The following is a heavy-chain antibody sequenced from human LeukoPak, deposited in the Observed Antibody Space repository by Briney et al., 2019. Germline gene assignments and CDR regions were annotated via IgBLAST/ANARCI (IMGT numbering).Heavy chain of an antibody. V-gene: IGHV1-69*04. CDR3: AIEADCSSTSCRPGYYMDV. CDR1: GGTFSSYA. Sequence: SVKVSCKASGGTFSSYAISWVRQAPGQGLEWMGRIIPILGIANYAQKFQGRVTITADKSTSTAYMELSSLRSEDTAVYYCAIEADCSSTSCRPGYYMDVWGKGTTVTVSS. J-gene: IGHJ6*03. D-gene: IGHD2-2*01. CDR2: IIPILGIA.